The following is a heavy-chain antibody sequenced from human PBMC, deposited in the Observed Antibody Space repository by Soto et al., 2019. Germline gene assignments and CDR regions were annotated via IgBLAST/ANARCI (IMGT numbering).Heavy chain of an antibody. Sequence: PSETLALTFTVSGCPLSSYYWNLIRQPPGKGLEWIGYIYYSGSTNYNPSLKSRVTISVDTSKNQFSLKLSSVTAADTAVYYCARRMGGGSKGYYFDYWGQGTLVTVS. D-gene: IGHD2-15*01. CDR1: GCPLSSYY. J-gene: IGHJ4*02. CDR2: IYYSGST. V-gene: IGHV4-59*08. CDR3: ARRMGGGSKGYYFDY.